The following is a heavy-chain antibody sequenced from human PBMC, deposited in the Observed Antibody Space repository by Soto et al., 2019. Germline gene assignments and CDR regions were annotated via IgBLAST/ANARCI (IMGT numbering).Heavy chain of an antibody. CDR3: ASHYARSGYYYRGLDY. Sequence: QVQLVQSGAEVKKPGSSVKVSCKASGGTFSSYAISWVRQAPGQGLEWMGGIIPIFGTADYAQKFQGRVTITLDASTCTGHMELSSLNSEEQAVYYCASHYARSGYYYRGLDYWGQGTLVTVSS. V-gene: IGHV1-69*05. J-gene: IGHJ4*02. CDR2: IIPIFGTA. D-gene: IGHD3-22*01. CDR1: GGTFSSYA.